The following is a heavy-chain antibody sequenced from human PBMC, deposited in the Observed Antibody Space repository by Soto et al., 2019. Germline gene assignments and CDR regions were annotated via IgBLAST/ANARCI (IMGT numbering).Heavy chain of an antibody. CDR2: INPDNGNT. CDR3: ARDQGITTFGVYSMYYYGMDV. J-gene: IGHJ6*02. V-gene: IGHV1-18*01. D-gene: IGHD3-3*01. Sequence: ASLKVCCKASGYTFTRYRISWDPKAPGQGLEWQGWINPDNGNTNYAHHFPGKYSWTTDTSTRTAYMDLESLRSDDRAVYYSARDQGITTFGVYSMYYYGMDVWG. CDR1: GYTFTRYR.